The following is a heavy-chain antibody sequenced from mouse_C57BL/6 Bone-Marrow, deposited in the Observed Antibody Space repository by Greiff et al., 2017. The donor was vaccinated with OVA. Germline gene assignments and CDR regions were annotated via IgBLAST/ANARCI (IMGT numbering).Heavy chain of an antibody. CDR3: VRQYSKAWFAY. Sequence: EVHLVESGGGLVQPKGSLKLSCAASGFSFNTYAMNWVRQAPGKGLEWVARIRSKSNNYATYYADSVKDRFTISRDDSESMLYLQMNNLKTEDTAMYYCVRQYSKAWFAYWGQGTLVTVSA. CDR1: GFSFNTYA. V-gene: IGHV10-1*01. D-gene: IGHD2-5*01. J-gene: IGHJ3*01. CDR2: IRSKSNNYAT.